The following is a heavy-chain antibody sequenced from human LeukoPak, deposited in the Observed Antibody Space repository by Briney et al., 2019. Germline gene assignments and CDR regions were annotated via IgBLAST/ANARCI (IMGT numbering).Heavy chain of an antibody. CDR2: ISSSGSTI. V-gene: IGHV3-48*03. J-gene: IGHJ4*02. CDR3: ARDHNGPYTFDY. CDR1: GFTFSNYE. D-gene: IGHD2-2*02. Sequence: PGGSLRLSCAASGFTFSNYEMNWVRQAPGKGLEWVSYISSSGSTIYYADSVKGRLTISRDNANNSLYLQMNSLRAEDTAVYYCARDHNGPYTFDYWGQGTLVTVSS.